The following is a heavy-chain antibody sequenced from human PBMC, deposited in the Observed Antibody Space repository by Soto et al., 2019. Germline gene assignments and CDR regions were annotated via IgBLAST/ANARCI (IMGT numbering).Heavy chain of an antibody. CDR2: TSYFGTT. Sequence: QVQLQESGPGLVKPSQTLSLICSVSGGSINSVDYYWSWIRQTPGKGLEWIGYTSYFGTTDYMPSLKSRVTMSVDTSKNQFSLKLSSVTAAYTAVYYCARVQRDTAMGHFDYWGQGTLVVVSS. J-gene: IGHJ4*02. D-gene: IGHD5-18*01. CDR1: GGSINSVDYY. V-gene: IGHV4-30-4*01. CDR3: ARVQRDTAMGHFDY.